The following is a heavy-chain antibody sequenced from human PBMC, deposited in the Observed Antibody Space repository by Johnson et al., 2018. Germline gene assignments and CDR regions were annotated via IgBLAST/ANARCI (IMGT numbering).Heavy chain of an antibody. J-gene: IGHJ6*02. D-gene: IGHD3-3*01. Sequence: QVQLVQSGGGVVQPGRSLRLSCAASGFTFSSYAMHWVRQAPGKGLEWVAVISYDGSNKYYADSVKGRFTISRDNSKNTLYLQMNSLRAEDTAVYYCARDPAIGVAIALYGMDVWGQGTTVTVSS. CDR2: ISYDGSNK. V-gene: IGHV3-30-3*01. CDR3: ARDPAIGVAIALYGMDV. CDR1: GFTFSSYA.